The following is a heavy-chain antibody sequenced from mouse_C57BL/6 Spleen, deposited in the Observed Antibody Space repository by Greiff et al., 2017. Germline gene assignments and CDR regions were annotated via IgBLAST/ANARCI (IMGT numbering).Heavy chain of an antibody. V-gene: IGHV5-17*01. D-gene: IGHD3-2*02. CDR2: ISSGNSTN. Sequence: EVKLMESGGGLVKPGGSLKLSCAASGFTFSDYGMHWVRQAPEKGLEWVAYISSGNSTNYYADTVKGRFTISRDNAKDTLFLQMTSLRSEDTAMYYCAREPTAQATALDYWGQGASVTVAS. J-gene: IGHJ4*01. CDR1: GFTFSDYG. CDR3: AREPTAQATALDY.